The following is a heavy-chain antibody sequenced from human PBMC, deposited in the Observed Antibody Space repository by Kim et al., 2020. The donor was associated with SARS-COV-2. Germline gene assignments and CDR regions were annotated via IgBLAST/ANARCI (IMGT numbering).Heavy chain of an antibody. D-gene: IGHD2-2*01. CDR2: IWFDGTSK. V-gene: IGHV3-33*01. Sequence: GGSLRLSCEASGFSLSNYGMHWVRQSPGKGLDWVAVIWFDGTSKYYADSVNGRFTXSRDISKNTLYLEMNSLGADDTAVYRCSRELXKCYNSTCYPRDDYDYGXDVWGQGXTVTVSS. J-gene: IGHJ6*01. CDR1: GFSLSNYG. CDR3: SRELXKCYNSTCYPRDDYDYGXDV.